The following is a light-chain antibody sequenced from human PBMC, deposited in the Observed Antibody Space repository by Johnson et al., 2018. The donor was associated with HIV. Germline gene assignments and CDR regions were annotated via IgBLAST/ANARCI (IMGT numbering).Light chain of an antibody. Sequence: QSMLTQPPSVSAAPGQKVTISCSGSSSNIGNNSVSWYQQLPGTAPKLLIYENNKRPSGIPDRFSGSKSGPHATRGIAGRHTGDEADYYCGTWDTSRRAYVFGSGTKVTVL. CDR3: GTWDTSRRAYV. CDR1: SSNIGNNS. V-gene: IGLV1-51*02. J-gene: IGLJ1*01. CDR2: ENN.